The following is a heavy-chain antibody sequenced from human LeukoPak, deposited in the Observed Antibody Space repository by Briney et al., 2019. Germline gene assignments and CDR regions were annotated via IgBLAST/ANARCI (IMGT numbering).Heavy chain of an antibody. V-gene: IGHV4-39*01. CDR2: IYYSGST. Sequence: PSETLSLTCTVSGGSISSSSYFRGWIRQPPGKGLEWIGSIYYSGSTQYNPSLKSRVTISVDTSKNQFSLMVSSVSAADTAVYYCASQETRYSIAASETWGQGTLVTVSS. CDR1: GGSISSSSYF. CDR3: ASQETRYSIAASET. D-gene: IGHD6-13*01. J-gene: IGHJ5*02.